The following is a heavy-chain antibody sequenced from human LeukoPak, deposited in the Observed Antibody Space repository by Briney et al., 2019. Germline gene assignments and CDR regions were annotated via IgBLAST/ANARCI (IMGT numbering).Heavy chain of an antibody. CDR1: GCFFTSYW. CDR2: IYPGDSDT. V-gene: IGHV5-51*01. J-gene: IGHJ5*02. CDR3: ARHLGPSWFDP. Sequence: GGSPQIFCKGSGCFFTSYWIGWVRQLAGKSLEWMGIIYPGDSDTRYSPSFQGQVTISADKSISTAYLQWSSLKASDTAMYYCARHLGPSWFDPWGQGTLVTVSS.